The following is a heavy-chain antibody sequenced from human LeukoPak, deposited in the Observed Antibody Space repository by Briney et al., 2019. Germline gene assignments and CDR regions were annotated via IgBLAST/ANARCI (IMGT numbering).Heavy chain of an antibody. Sequence: SETLSLNCTVSGGSVSSSHWNWIRQPPGKGLEWIGNVDYSGSTKYNPSLRSRVTMSLDTSNNQFSLKLRPVTASDTALYYCTRGYYEPSDRWGQGTLVTVSS. D-gene: IGHD3-22*01. CDR2: VDYSGST. CDR1: GGSVSSSH. V-gene: IGHV4-59*02. J-gene: IGHJ5*02. CDR3: TRGYYEPSDR.